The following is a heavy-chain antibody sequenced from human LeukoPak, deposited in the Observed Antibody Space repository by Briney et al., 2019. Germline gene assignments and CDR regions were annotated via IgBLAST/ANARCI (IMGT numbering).Heavy chain of an antibody. CDR3: ARGGSSGYSPSDY. J-gene: IGHJ4*02. CDR1: GYSFTSYW. V-gene: IGHV5-51*01. CDR2: IYPGDSNT. Sequence: GESLKISCKGSGYSFTSYWIGWVRQMPGQGLGWMGIIYPGDSNTRYSPSFQGQVTMSADKSISTAYLQWSSLKASDTAMYYCARGGSSGYSPSDYWGQGTLVTVSS. D-gene: IGHD3-22*01.